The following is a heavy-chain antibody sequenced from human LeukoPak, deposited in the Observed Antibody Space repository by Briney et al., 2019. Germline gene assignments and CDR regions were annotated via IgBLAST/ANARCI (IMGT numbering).Heavy chain of an antibody. D-gene: IGHD6-6*01. V-gene: IGHV1-46*01. CDR3: ARAGHPRHYYYYMDV. J-gene: IGHJ6*03. CDR2: INPSGGST. Sequence: ASVKVSCKASGYTFTSYYMHWVRQAPGQGLEWMGIINPSGGSTSYAQKFQGRVTMTRDTSTSTVYMELSSLRSEDTAVYYCARAGHPRHYYYYMDVWGKGTTVTISS. CDR1: GYTFTSYY.